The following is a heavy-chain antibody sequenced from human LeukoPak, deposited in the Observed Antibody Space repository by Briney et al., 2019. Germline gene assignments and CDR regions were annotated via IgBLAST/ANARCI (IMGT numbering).Heavy chain of an antibody. CDR3: ARDFAAQYRFDP. V-gene: IGHV4-30-4*08. CDR1: GGSISSGDYY. J-gene: IGHJ5*02. D-gene: IGHD3-9*01. CDR2: IYYSGST. Sequence: SQTLSLTCTVSGGSISSGDYYWSWIRQPPGKGLEWIGYIYYSGSTYYNPSLKRRVTISVDTSKNQFSLKLSSVTAADTAVYYCARDFAAQYRFDPWGQGTLVTVSS.